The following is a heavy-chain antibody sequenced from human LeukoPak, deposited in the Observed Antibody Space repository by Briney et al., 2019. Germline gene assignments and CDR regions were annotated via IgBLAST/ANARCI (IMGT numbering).Heavy chain of an antibody. J-gene: IGHJ3*02. CDR3: ARAVAGSPNDAFDI. CDR1: GFTFDDYG. CDR2: INWNGGST. V-gene: IGHV3-20*04. D-gene: IGHD6-19*01. Sequence: GGSLRLSCAASGFTFDDYGMSWVRHAPGKGLEWVSGINWNGGSTGYADSVKGRFTISRDNAKNSLYLQMNSLRAEDTALYYCARAVAGSPNDAFDIWGQGTMVTVSS.